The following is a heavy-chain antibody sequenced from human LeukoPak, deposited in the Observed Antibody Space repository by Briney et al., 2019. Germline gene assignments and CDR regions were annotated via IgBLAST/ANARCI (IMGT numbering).Heavy chain of an antibody. Sequence: PSETLSLTCTVSGGSISSGSYYWSWIRQPAGKGLEWIGRIYTSGSTNYNPTLKSRVTISVDTSKNRFSLKLSSVTAADTAVYYCAREWGQLKDIWGQGTMVTVSS. D-gene: IGHD1-1*01. CDR1: GGSISSGSYY. J-gene: IGHJ3*02. CDR2: IYTSGST. CDR3: AREWGQLKDI. V-gene: IGHV4-61*02.